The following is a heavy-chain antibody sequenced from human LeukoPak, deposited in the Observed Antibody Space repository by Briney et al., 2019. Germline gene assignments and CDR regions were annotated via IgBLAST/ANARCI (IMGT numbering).Heavy chain of an antibody. Sequence: GASVKVSCKVSGYTLTELSMHWVRQAPGKGLEWMGGFDPEDGETIYAQKFQGGVTMTEDTSTDTAYMELSSLRSEDTAVYYCATRTQDNTYYYDSSGYYYFDYWGQGTLVTVSS. D-gene: IGHD3-22*01. CDR3: ATRTQDNTYYYDSSGYYYFDY. J-gene: IGHJ4*02. CDR1: GYTLTELS. V-gene: IGHV1-24*01. CDR2: FDPEDGET.